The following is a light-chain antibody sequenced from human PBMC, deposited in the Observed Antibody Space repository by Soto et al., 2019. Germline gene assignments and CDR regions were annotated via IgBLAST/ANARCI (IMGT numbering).Light chain of an antibody. CDR2: GAS. Sequence: EIVLTQSPGTLSLSPGERATLSCRASQSVSSSYLAWYQQKPGQAPRLLIYGASSRATGIPDRFSGSGSGTDFTLTISRLEPEDFAVYYCQQYGSSITFGQGTXLEIK. V-gene: IGKV3-20*01. CDR3: QQYGSSIT. CDR1: QSVSSSY. J-gene: IGKJ5*01.